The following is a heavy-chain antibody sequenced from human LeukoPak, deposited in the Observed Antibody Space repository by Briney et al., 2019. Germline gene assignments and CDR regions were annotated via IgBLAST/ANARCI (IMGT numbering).Heavy chain of an antibody. CDR1: GGSISSYY. V-gene: IGHV4-59*08. D-gene: IGHD3-10*01. CDR2: VYYTGST. J-gene: IGHJ4*02. CDR3: ARLDYYGSGTDY. Sequence: SETLSLTCTVSGGSISSYYWSWIRQPPGKGLEWIGYVYYTGSTNYNPSLRSRVTISVDTSKNQFSLKLSSVTAADTAVYYCARLDYYGSGTDYWGQGTLVIVSS.